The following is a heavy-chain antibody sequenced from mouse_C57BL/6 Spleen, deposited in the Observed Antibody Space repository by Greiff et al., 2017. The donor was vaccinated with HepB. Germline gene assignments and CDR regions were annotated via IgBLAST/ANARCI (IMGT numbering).Heavy chain of an antibody. D-gene: IGHD2-3*01. CDR2: IDPSDSYT. CDR3: ARYDGYYLFAY. Sequence: VQLQQPGAELVMPGASVKLSCKASGYTFTSYWMHWVKQRPGQGLEWIGEIDPSDSYTNYNQKFKGKSTLTVAKSSSTAYMQLSSLTSEVSAVYYCARYDGYYLFAYWGQGTLVTVSA. J-gene: IGHJ3*01. V-gene: IGHV1-69*01. CDR1: GYTFTSYW.